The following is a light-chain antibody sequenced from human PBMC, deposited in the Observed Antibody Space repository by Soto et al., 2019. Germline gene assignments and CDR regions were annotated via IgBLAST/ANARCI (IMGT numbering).Light chain of an antibody. V-gene: IGKV1-13*02. CDR1: QGISSY. Sequence: IQLTQSPSSLSASLGDRGTITFLASQGISSYLAWYQQKPGKAPKLLIYDASSLESGVPSRFSGSGSGTEFTLTISSLQPDDFATYYCQQYNSYPWTFGQGTKVDIK. CDR2: DAS. CDR3: QQYNSYPWT. J-gene: IGKJ1*01.